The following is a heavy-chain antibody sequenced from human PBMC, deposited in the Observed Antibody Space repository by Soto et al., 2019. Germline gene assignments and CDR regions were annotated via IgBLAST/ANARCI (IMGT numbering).Heavy chain of an antibody. CDR2: IYYSGST. V-gene: IGHV4-59*08. D-gene: IGHD5-12*01. J-gene: IGHJ4*02. CDR1: GGSISSYY. CDR3: ARKYSGYEILDY. Sequence: SQTQSLTSTVSGGSISSYYWSWIRQPPGKGLEWIGYIYYSGSTNYNPSLKSRVTISVDTSKNQFSLKLSSVTAAVTAVYYCARKYSGYEILDYWXQGTLVTVSS.